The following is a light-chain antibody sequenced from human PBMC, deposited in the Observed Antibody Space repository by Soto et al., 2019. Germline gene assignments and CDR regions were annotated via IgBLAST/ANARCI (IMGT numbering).Light chain of an antibody. J-gene: IGKJ1*01. CDR2: KAS. V-gene: IGKV1-5*03. CDR1: QSIGNW. CDR3: QQYNSPT. Sequence: DIQLTQSPSTLSASVGDRVTITCRASQSIGNWLAWYQQKPGKAPKLLIYKASSLESGVPSRFSSSGSGTEFTLTINSLQPDDFATYYCQQYNSPTFGQGTKVEIK.